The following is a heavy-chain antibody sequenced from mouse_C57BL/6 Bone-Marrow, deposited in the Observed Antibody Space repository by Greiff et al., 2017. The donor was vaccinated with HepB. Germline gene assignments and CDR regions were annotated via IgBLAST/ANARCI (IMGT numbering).Heavy chain of an antibody. V-gene: IGHV3-6*01. CDR3: ASDRGVWLGDYFDY. Sequence: EVQLQQSGPGLVKPSQSLSLTCSVTGYSITSGYYWNWIRQFPGNKLEWMGYISYDGSNNYNPALKNRISITRDTSKNQFFLKLNSVTTEDTATYYGASDRGVWLGDYFDYWGQGTTLTVSS. J-gene: IGHJ2*01. D-gene: IGHD2-2*01. CDR2: ISYDGSN. CDR1: GYSITSGYY.